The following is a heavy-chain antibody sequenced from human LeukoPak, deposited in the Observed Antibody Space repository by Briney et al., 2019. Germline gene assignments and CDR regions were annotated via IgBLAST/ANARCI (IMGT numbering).Heavy chain of an antibody. J-gene: IGHJ6*02. V-gene: IGHV4-59*01. Sequence: SETLSLTCTVSGGSISSYYWSWIRQPPGKGPEWIGYIYYSGSTNYNPSLKSRVTISVDTSKNQFSLKLSSVTAADTAVYYCARDGYFPYYYGMDVSGQGTTVTVSS. D-gene: IGHD5-18*01. CDR2: IYYSGST. CDR3: ARDGYFPYYYGMDV. CDR1: GGSISSYY.